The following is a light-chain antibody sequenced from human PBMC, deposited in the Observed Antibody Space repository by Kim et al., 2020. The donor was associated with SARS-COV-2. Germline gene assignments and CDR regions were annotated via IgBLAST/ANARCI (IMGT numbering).Light chain of an antibody. CDR2: DDS. J-gene: IGKJ2*01. Sequence: VSRGDRDTIPRRASQSMSSWLAWYKQKQGKGPKRPIYDDSSLASGVPSRFSGSGSGTEFTLTISRLQPDDFVTNSCQQYNSYSLYTLAQGPKREI. V-gene: IGKV1-5*01. CDR1: QSMSSW. CDR3: QQYNSYSLYT.